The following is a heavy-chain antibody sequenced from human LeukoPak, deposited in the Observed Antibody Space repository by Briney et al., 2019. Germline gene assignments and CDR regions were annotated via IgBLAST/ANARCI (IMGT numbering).Heavy chain of an antibody. J-gene: IGHJ5*02. CDR2: IYPGDSDT. V-gene: IGHV5-51*01. CDR1: GYSFTSYW. Sequence: GESLKISCKGSGYSFTSYWIGWVRQMPGKGLEWMGIIYPGDSDTRYSPSFQGLVTISADKSISTAYLQWSSLKASDTAMYYCARLENVLRYFDWLPNNWFDPWGQGTLVTVSS. CDR3: ARLENVLRYFDWLPNNWFDP. D-gene: IGHD3-9*01.